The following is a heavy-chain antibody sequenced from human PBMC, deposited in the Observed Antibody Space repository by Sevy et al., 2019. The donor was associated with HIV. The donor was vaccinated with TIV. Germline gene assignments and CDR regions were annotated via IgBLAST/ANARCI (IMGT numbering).Heavy chain of an antibody. J-gene: IGHJ4*02. CDR2: ISSSSSYI. Sequence: GESLKISCAASGFTFSSYSMNWVRQAPGKGLEWVSSISSSSSYIYYADSVKGRFTISRDNAKNSLYLQMNSLRAEDTAVYYCARDLRIVVPAYPRFDYWGQGTLVTVSS. V-gene: IGHV3-21*01. CDR3: ARDLRIVVPAYPRFDY. CDR1: GFTFSSYS. D-gene: IGHD2-2*01.